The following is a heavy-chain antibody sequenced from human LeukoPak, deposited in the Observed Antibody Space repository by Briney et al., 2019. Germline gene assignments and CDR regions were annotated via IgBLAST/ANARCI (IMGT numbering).Heavy chain of an antibody. V-gene: IGHV3-23*01. Sequence: GGSLRLSCAASGFTFSSYAMSWVRQAPGKGLEWVSAISGSGGSTYYADSVKGRFIISRDNSKNTLYLQMNSLRAEDTAVYYCAKGEAYYYGSGSYSFDYWGQGTLVTVSS. J-gene: IGHJ4*02. D-gene: IGHD3-10*01. CDR3: AKGEAYYYGSGSYSFDY. CDR2: ISGSGGST. CDR1: GFTFSSYA.